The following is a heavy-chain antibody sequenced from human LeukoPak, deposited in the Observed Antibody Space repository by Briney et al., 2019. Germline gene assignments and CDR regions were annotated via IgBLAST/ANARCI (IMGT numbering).Heavy chain of an antibody. J-gene: IGHJ4*02. D-gene: IGHD2-15*01. V-gene: IGHV3-7*01. CDR2: IKQVGSEK. Sequence: GGALRLSCAASGYTLSRYWMSWVSHAPGKWLEWGDHIKQVGSEKYYMDSVKGRFTIARDNAKNSMYVQMSSLRAEDTAVYYCARDYRGYRAPYYFDYWGQGTLVTVSS. CDR1: GYTLSRYW. CDR3: ARDYRGYRAPYYFDY.